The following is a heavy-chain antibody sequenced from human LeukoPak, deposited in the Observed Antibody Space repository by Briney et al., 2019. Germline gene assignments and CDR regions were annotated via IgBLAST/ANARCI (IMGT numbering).Heavy chain of an antibody. Sequence: GESLKISCKSSGYSFTSYWIGWVRQMPGKGLEWMGIIYPGDSDTRYSPSFQGQVTISADKSISTAYLQWSSLKASDTAMYYCARRDCSSTSCYENWGQGTLVTVSS. CDR2: IYPGDSDT. J-gene: IGHJ4*02. CDR1: GYSFTSYW. V-gene: IGHV5-51*01. CDR3: ARRDCSSTSCYEN. D-gene: IGHD2-2*01.